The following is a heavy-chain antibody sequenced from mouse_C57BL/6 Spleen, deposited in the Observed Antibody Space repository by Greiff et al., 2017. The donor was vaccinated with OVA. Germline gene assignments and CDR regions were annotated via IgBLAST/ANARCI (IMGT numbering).Heavy chain of an antibody. Sequence: QVQLQQPGAELVKPGASVKVSCKASGYTFTSYWMHWVKQRPGQGLEWIGRIHPSDSDTNYNQKFKGKATLTVDKSSSTAYMQLSSLTSEDSAVYYCAVSIYYDYRGYFDYWGQGTTLTVSS. CDR1: GYTFTSYW. CDR3: AVSIYYDYRGYFDY. CDR2: IHPSDSDT. D-gene: IGHD2-4*01. J-gene: IGHJ2*01. V-gene: IGHV1-74*01.